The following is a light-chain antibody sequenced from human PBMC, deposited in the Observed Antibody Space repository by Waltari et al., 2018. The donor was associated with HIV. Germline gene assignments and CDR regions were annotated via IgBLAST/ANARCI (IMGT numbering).Light chain of an antibody. V-gene: IGKV3-15*01. Sequence: EILMTQSPATLSLSPGDRAALSCRASQSIDIHLAWFQQKPGQVPRLLTYETSTRATDIPARFSGSGSGTEFTLTISSLQSEDSAVYYCQQYEKWPVTFGQGTRLEIK. CDR1: QSIDIH. J-gene: IGKJ5*01. CDR3: QQYEKWPVT. CDR2: ETS.